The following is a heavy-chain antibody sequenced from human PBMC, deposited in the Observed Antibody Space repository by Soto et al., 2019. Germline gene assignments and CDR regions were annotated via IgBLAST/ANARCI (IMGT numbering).Heavy chain of an antibody. CDR1: GFTFSNAW. CDR3: TTEQYFTGLLPFDY. CDR2: IKSKTDGGTT. D-gene: IGHD3-9*01. Sequence: VGSLRLSCAASGFTFSNAWLSWVRQAPGKGLEWVGRIKSKTDGGTTDYAAPVNGRFTISRDDSKDTMYLQMNSLKTEDTAVYYCTTEQYFTGLLPFDYWGQGTLVTVSS. V-gene: IGHV3-15*01. J-gene: IGHJ4*02.